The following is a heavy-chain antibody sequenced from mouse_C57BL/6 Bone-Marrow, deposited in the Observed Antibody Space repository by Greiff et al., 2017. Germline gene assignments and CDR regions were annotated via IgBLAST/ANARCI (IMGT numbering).Heavy chain of an antibody. J-gene: IGHJ4*01. CDR2: ISSGSSTI. V-gene: IGHV5-17*01. CDR3: ARRSTMITTRYYAMDY. Sequence: EVKLVESGGGLVKPGGSLKLSCAASGFTFSDYGMHWVRQAPEKGLEWVAYISSGSSTIYYADTVKGRFTISRDNAKNTLFLQMTSLRSEDTAMYYCARRSTMITTRYYAMDYWGQGTSVTVSS. CDR1: GFTFSDYG. D-gene: IGHD2-4*01.